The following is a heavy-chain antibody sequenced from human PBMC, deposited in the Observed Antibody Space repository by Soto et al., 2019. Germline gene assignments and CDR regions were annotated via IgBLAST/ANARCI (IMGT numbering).Heavy chain of an antibody. CDR2: TYYRSKWFH. J-gene: IGHJ3*01. CDR1: GDSVSSDITS. V-gene: IGHV6-1*01. D-gene: IGHD3-10*01. CDR3: SRGNALDV. Sequence: QGQLQQSGPGLVKPSQTLSLTCAISGDSVSSDITSWNWIRQSPSRGLEWLGRTYYRSKWFHDYAASGKSRITINPDTSKNQFSLELNSMPPEDTAVYYCSRGNALDVWGQGTVVTVSS.